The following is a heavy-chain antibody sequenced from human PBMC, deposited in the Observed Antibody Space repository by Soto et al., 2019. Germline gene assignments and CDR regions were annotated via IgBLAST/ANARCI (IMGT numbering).Heavy chain of an antibody. D-gene: IGHD6-19*01. V-gene: IGHV1-46*01. Sequence: GASVKVSCKASGYTFTSYYMHWVRQAPGQGLEWMGIINPSGGSTTNAQKYQGRVTMTRDTSTSTVYMELRSLRSDDTAMYYCETCRIVRSSSWLVTWGQGTLVTVSS. CDR2: INPSGGST. CDR3: ETCRIVRSSSWLVT. J-gene: IGHJ5*02. CDR1: GYTFTSYY.